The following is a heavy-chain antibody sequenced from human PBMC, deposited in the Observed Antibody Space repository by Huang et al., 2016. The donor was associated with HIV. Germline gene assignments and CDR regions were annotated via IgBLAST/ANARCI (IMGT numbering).Heavy chain of an antibody. J-gene: IGHJ6*04. V-gene: IGHV1-46*03. CDR1: GYTFTSYY. CDR2: IKSIGGST. CDR3: ARERRGFGMDV. Sequence: QVQLVQSGAEVKKPGASVRVSCKASGYTFTSYYMHWVRQAPGQGLEWMGIIKSIGGSTTYAQKSQGRVTMTRDTSTSTVYMELSNLRSEDTAVYYCARERRGFGMDVWGKGTTVTVSS.